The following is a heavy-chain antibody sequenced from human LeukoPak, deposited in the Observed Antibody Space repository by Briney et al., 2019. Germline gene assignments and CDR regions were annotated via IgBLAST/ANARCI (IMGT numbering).Heavy chain of an antibody. CDR2: INPSGGST. J-gene: IGHJ4*02. V-gene: IGHV1-46*01. Sequence: ASVKVSCKASGYTFTSYYMHWVRQAPGQGLEWMGIINPSGGSTSYAQKFQGRVTMARDTSTSTVYMELSSLRSEDTAVYYCARGGAITMIVVAPDDYWGQGTLVTVSS. CDR1: GYTFTSYY. CDR3: ARGGAITMIVVAPDDY. D-gene: IGHD3-22*01.